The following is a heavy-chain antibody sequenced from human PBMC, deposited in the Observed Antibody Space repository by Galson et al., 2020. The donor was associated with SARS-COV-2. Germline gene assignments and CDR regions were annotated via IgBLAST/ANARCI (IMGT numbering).Heavy chain of an antibody. CDR2: ISYDGSNK. V-gene: IGHV3-30*18. CDR3: AKDAPSDYGDYGPFDY. J-gene: IGHJ4*02. CDR1: GFTFSSYS. Sequence: GESLKISCAASGFTFSSYSMNWVRQAPGKGLEWVAVISYDGSNKYYADSVKGRFTISRDNSKNTLYLQMNSLRAEDTAVYYCAKDAPSDYGDYGPFDYWGQGTLVTVSS. D-gene: IGHD4-17*01.